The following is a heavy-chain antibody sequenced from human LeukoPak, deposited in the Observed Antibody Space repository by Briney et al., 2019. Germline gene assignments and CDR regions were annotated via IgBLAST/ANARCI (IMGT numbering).Heavy chain of an antibody. Sequence: ASVKVSCKASGGTFSSYAISWVRQAPGQGLEWMGGIIPIFGTANYAQKLQGRVTITADESTSTAYMELSSLRSEDTAVYYCARGLSGLVVPAAIGSDYFDYWGQGTLVTVSS. CDR2: IIPIFGTA. V-gene: IGHV1-69*13. CDR3: ARGLSGLVVPAAIGSDYFDY. D-gene: IGHD2-2*01. CDR1: GGTFSSYA. J-gene: IGHJ4*02.